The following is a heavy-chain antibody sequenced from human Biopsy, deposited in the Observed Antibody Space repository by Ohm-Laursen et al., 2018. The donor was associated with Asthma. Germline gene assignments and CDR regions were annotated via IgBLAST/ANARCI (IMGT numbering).Heavy chain of an antibody. CDR3: ARGKTWGRSYYFDY. V-gene: IGHV3-30-3*01. CDR1: GFTFHNYV. Sequence: RSLRLSCTASGFTFHNYVMHWVRRAPGKGLEWVAGIFFDGSNKYYADSVKGRFTISRDNSKDTLYLQVNSLRGDDTAVYYCARGKTWGRSYYFDYWGQGTLVTVSS. J-gene: IGHJ4*02. D-gene: IGHD6-6*01. CDR2: IFFDGSNK.